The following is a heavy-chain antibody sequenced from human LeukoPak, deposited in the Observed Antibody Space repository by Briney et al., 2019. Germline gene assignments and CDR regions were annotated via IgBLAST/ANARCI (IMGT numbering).Heavy chain of an antibody. J-gene: IGHJ4*02. V-gene: IGHV3-23*01. CDR1: GFTFSSYA. CDR2: ISGSGGTT. D-gene: IGHD6-19*01. CDR3: AKDPGYTSGWYNDY. Sequence: GGSLRLSCAASGFTFSSYAMTWVRQAPGKGLEWVSGISGSGGTTYYADSVKGRFTISRDNSKKRLNLQKNHLRVEETAVYYCAKDPGYTSGWYNDYWGQGTLVTVSS.